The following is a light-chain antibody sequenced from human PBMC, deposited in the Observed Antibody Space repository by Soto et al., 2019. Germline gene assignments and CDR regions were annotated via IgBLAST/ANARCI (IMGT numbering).Light chain of an antibody. J-gene: IGLJ1*01. V-gene: IGLV2-14*01. CDR2: DVN. CDR3: CSYAGRSAPYV. CDR1: SSDVGGYDF. Sequence: QSVLTQPTSVSGSPGQSITISCTGTSSDVGGYDFVSWFQQEPGKAPKLMIYDVNYRPSVISPRFSGSKSGNTASLTISGLQPEDEADYDCCSYAGRSAPYVFGPGTKLTVL.